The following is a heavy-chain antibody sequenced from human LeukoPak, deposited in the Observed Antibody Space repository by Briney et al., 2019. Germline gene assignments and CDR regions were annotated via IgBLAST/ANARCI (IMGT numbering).Heavy chain of an antibody. CDR1: GFTFSNYD. D-gene: IGHD3-10*01. J-gene: IGHJ4*02. Sequence: GGSLRLSCAASGFTFSNYDMHWVRQAPGKGLEWVAVIWYDGSNKYYADSVKGRFTISRDNSKNTLYLQMNSLRAEDTAVYYCATMVRGVYYLDYWGQGTLVTVSS. CDR2: IWYDGSNK. CDR3: ATMVRGVYYLDY. V-gene: IGHV3-33*08.